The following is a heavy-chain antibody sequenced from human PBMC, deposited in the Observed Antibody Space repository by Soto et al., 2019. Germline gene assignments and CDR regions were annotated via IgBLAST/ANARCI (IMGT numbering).Heavy chain of an antibody. CDR2: ISFDGSTE. CDR3: ARSRHGSGSYTHFYYGLDV. Sequence: QVQLVESGGGVVQPGRSLRLSCAASGFTFISYAMHWVRQAPGKGLEWVAVISFDGSTEYYADSVKGRFTISRDNSKNTVYRQMNSLRSDDTAVYYCARSRHGSGSYTHFYYGLDVWGQGTTVTVSS. J-gene: IGHJ6*02. D-gene: IGHD3-10*01. CDR1: GFTFISYA. V-gene: IGHV3-30-3*01.